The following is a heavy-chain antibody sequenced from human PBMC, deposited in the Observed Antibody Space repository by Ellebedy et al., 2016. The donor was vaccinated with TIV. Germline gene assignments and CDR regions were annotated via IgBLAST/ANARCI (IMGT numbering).Heavy chain of an antibody. D-gene: IGHD6-13*01. Sequence: AASVKVSCKASGNTFSSYDINWVRQATGQGLEWMGWIYPNSGDTKYAQKFQGRVTMTRDTSITTAYMELNRLTSDDTATYYCASVTFSSLSPFDNWGQGTLVTVSS. J-gene: IGHJ4*02. CDR2: IYPNSGDT. CDR1: GNTFSSYD. V-gene: IGHV1-2*02. CDR3: ASVTFSSLSPFDN.